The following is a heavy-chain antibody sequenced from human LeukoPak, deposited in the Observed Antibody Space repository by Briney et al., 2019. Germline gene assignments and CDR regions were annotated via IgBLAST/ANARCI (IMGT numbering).Heavy chain of an antibody. D-gene: IGHD5-18*01. CDR1: GGTFSSYA. V-gene: IGHV1-69*05. Sequence: ASVKVSCKASGGTFSSYAISWVRQAPGQRLEWMGGIIPIFGTANYAQKFQGRVTITRDESTSTAYMELSSLRSEDTAVYYCARDLIQRYAFDIWGQGTMVTVSS. J-gene: IGHJ3*02. CDR3: ARDLIQRYAFDI. CDR2: IIPIFGTA.